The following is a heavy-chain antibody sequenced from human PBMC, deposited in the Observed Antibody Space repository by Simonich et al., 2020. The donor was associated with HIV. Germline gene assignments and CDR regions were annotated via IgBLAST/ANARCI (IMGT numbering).Heavy chain of an antibody. CDR3: ARAYYDTLTGYLYLDS. CDR1: GYSFTDYS. D-gene: IGHD3-9*01. Sequence: QVSLVQSGAEVKRPGASVQVSCKASGYSFTDYSIHWRRQATGQGLDCMGWITPNSTATNYAQQFRRMVTLTRDTAISTAYMELSRPRSDDTAVYYCARAYYDTLTGYLYLDSWGQGTLVTVSS. V-gene: IGHV1-2*02. CDR2: ITPNSTAT. J-gene: IGHJ4*02.